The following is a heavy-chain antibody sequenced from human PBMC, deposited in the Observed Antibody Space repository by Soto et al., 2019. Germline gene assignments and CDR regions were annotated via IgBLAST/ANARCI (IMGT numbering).Heavy chain of an antibody. J-gene: IGHJ5*02. D-gene: IGHD6-6*01. CDR1: GGSISSYY. V-gene: IGHV4-4*07. Sequence: PSETLSLTCTVSGGSISSYYWSWIRQPAGKGLEWIGRVYANGSTNYNPSLKSRVTMSVDTSKNQFSLKLSSVTAADTAFYYCARELNIAARPDWFDPWGQGTQVTVSS. CDR3: ARELNIAARPDWFDP. CDR2: VYANGST.